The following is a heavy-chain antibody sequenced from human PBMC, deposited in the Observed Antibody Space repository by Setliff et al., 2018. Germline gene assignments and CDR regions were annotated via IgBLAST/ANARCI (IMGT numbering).Heavy chain of an antibody. CDR3: ARRDEDWFDR. V-gene: IGHV1-69*05. CDR1: GDTFSSYG. J-gene: IGHJ5*02. CDR2: TIPMFGST. Sequence: SGKVSCKASGDTFSSYGISWVRQAPGQGLEWMGGTIPMFGSTSYAQKFQGRVTMTTDTSTNTAYMELRSLRSDDTALYFCARRDEDWFDRWGQGTLVTVSS.